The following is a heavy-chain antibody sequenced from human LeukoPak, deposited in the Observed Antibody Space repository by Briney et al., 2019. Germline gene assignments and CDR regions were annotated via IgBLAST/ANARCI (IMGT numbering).Heavy chain of an antibody. Sequence: ASVKVSCKASGYTFTSYDINWVRQATGQGLEWMGWMNPNSGNTGYAQKFQGRVTMTRNTSIGTAYMELSSLRSEDTAVYYCARGGSGYTIFGVVIGYYGMDVWGQGTTVTVSS. CDR3: ARGGSGYTIFGVVIGYYGMDV. J-gene: IGHJ6*02. V-gene: IGHV1-8*01. D-gene: IGHD3-3*01. CDR1: GYTFTSYD. CDR2: MNPNSGNT.